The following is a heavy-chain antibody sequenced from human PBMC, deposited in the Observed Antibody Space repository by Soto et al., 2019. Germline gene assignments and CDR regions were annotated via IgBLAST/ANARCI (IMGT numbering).Heavy chain of an antibody. CDR3: ARDGSSWYRGRFDP. J-gene: IGHJ5*02. CDR2: IYYSGST. D-gene: IGHD6-13*01. V-gene: IGHV4-59*01. CDR1: GGSISSYY. Sequence: TSETLSLTCAVSGGSISSYYWSWIRQPPGKGLEWIGYIYYSGSTNDNPSLKSRVTISVDTSKNQFSLKLSSVTAADTAVYYCARDGSSWYRGRFDPWGQGALVTVSS.